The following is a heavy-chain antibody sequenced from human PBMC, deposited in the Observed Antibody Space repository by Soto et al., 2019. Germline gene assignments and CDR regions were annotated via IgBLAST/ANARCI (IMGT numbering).Heavy chain of an antibody. Sequence: SETLSLTCTVSGGSISSGGYYWSWIRQHPGKGLEWIGYIYYSGSTYYNPSLKSRVTISVDTSKNQFSLKLSSVTAADTAVYYCARVGGQYSSGWYSGLRNWFDPWGQGTLVTVSS. J-gene: IGHJ5*02. D-gene: IGHD6-19*01. CDR3: ARVGGQYSSGWYSGLRNWFDP. V-gene: IGHV4-31*03. CDR1: GGSISSGGYY. CDR2: IYYSGST.